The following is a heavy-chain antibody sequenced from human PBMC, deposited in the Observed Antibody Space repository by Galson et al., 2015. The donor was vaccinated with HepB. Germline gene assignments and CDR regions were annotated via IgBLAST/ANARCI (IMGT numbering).Heavy chain of an antibody. J-gene: IGHJ4*02. CDR3: TRGGQLARPGFDY. CDR2: TYYRSKWYN. V-gene: IGHV6-1*01. Sequence: CAISGDSVSSNSAAWNWIRQSPSRGLEWLGRTYYRSKWYNEYAVSVRSRITINSDTSKKQFTLQLNSVTPDDTAIYYCTRGGQLARPGFDYWGLGTLVTVSS. CDR1: GDSVSSNSAA. D-gene: IGHD6-6*01.